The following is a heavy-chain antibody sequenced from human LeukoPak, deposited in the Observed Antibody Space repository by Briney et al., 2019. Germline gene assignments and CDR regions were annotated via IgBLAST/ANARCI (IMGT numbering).Heavy chain of an antibody. V-gene: IGHV3-9*01. Sequence: GGSLRLSCAASGFTFADYAMHWVRQIPGKGLEWVSGIGWNSGGKDYADSVKGRFTISRDNAKNSLYLQMNSLRPEDTALYYCARPIAVAENWFDPWGQGTLVTVSS. CDR2: IGWNSGGK. J-gene: IGHJ5*02. CDR3: ARPIAVAENWFDP. D-gene: IGHD6-19*01. CDR1: GFTFADYA.